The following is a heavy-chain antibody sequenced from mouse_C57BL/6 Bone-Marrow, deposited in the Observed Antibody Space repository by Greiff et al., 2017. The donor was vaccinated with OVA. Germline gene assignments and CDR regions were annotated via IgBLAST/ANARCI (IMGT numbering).Heavy chain of an antibody. CDR3: ARVCYYVCMGD. V-gene: IGHV1-54*01. CDR2: INPGSGGP. J-gene: IGHJ4*01. Sequence: VKLMESGAELVRPGPSVKVSCKASGYAFTNYLIEWVKQRPGQGLEWIGVINPGSGGPNYNEKFKGKATLTADKSSSTAYMQLSSLTSEDSAVYFCARVCYYVCMGDWGQGTSVTVSS. D-gene: IGHD2-1*01. CDR1: GYAFTNYL.